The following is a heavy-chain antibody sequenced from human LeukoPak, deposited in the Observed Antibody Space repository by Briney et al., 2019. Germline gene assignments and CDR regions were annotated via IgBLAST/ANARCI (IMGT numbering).Heavy chain of an antibody. CDR3: AAHIAAAANRGGY. J-gene: IGHJ4*02. V-gene: IGHV1-58*02. Sequence: SVKVSCKASGFTFTSSAMQWVRQAREQRLEWIGWIVVGSGNTNYAQKFQERVTITRDMSTSTAYMELSSLRSEDTAVYYCAAHIAAAANRGGYWGQGTLVTVSS. CDR2: IVVGSGNT. CDR1: GFTFTSSA. D-gene: IGHD6-13*01.